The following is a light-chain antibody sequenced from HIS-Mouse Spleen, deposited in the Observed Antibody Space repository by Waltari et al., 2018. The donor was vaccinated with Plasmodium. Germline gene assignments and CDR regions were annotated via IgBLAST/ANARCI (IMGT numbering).Light chain of an antibody. Sequence: QPVLTQPPSSSASPGESARLTCTLPSDINVGRHNIYWHQQKPGSPPRYLLYYYSDSDKGQGSGVPSRFSGSKDASANTGILLISGLQSEDEADYYCMIWPSNASGVFGGGTKLTVL. CDR2: YYSDSDK. V-gene: IGLV5-37*01. CDR1: SDINVGRHN. J-gene: IGLJ3*02. CDR3: MIWPSNASGV.